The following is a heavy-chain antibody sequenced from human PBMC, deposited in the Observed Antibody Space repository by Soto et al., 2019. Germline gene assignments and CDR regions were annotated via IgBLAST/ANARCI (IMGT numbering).Heavy chain of an antibody. J-gene: IGHJ6*03. CDR3: SRQASDFWSGKPQYYMDV. Sequence: EVQLVESGGGLVQPGGSLKLSCAASGLTFSGSAMHWVRQASGKGLEWVGRIRSKPNNYATAYGASVKGRITISRDDSKNTAYLQMNSLNTEDTAVYYCSRQASDFWSGKPQYYMDVWGKGTTVTVSS. CDR1: GLTFSGSA. CDR2: IRSKPNNYAT. V-gene: IGHV3-73*01. D-gene: IGHD3-3*01.